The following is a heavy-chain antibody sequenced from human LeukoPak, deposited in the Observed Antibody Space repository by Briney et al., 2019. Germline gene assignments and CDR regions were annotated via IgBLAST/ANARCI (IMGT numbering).Heavy chain of an antibody. CDR1: GYTFTGNY. V-gene: IGHV1-2*02. J-gene: IGHJ5*02. CDR3: ARAGGRSWFDP. Sequence: ASVKVSCKASGYTFTGNYMHWVRQAPGQGLEWMGWINPNSGGTNYAQKFQGRVTMTRDTSIGTAYMELSRLTSDDTAVYYCARAGGRSWFDPWGQGTLVTVSS. CDR2: INPNSGGT.